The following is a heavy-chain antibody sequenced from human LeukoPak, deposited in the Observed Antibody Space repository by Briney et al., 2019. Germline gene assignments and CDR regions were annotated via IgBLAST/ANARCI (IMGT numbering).Heavy chain of an antibody. CDR3: ARGQHLPGGY. J-gene: IGHJ4*02. D-gene: IGHD3-10*01. CDR1: GFTFSNYW. V-gene: IGHV3-7*01. CDR2: IKQDGTEK. Sequence: PGGSLRLSCAASGFTFSNYWMTWVRQAPGKGLEWVANIKQDGTEKYYVDSVKGRFTISRDNAENSLYLQMNSLRAEDTAVYYCARGQHLPGGYWGQGTLVTVSS.